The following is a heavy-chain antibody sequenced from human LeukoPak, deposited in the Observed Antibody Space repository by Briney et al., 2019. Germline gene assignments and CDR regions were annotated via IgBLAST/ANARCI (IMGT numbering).Heavy chain of an antibody. Sequence: TSETLSLTCAVYGGSFSGYYWSWIRQPPGKGLEWIGYIYYSGSTNYNPSLKSRVTISVDTSKNQFSLKLSSVTAADTAVYYCARDITGSFDYWGQGNLVTVSS. CDR2: IYYSGST. CDR1: GGSFSGYY. V-gene: IGHV4-59*12. D-gene: IGHD1-14*01. J-gene: IGHJ4*02. CDR3: ARDITGSFDY.